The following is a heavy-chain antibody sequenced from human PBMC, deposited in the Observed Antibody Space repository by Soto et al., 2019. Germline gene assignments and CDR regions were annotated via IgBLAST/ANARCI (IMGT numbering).Heavy chain of an antibody. CDR3: ARGIFTTVTSVPRI. J-gene: IGHJ3*02. Sequence: QVELVQSGAEVKKPGASVKVSCKASGYTFTSYTLHWVRQAPGHRPEWMGWINPAQGNTKYSEKFKDRVTISRDTSATTVFLELSGLTSEETALDFCARGIFTTVTSVPRIWGHGTLVTVSS. CDR2: INPAQGNT. V-gene: IGHV1-3*01. D-gene: IGHD4-17*01. CDR1: GYTFTSYT.